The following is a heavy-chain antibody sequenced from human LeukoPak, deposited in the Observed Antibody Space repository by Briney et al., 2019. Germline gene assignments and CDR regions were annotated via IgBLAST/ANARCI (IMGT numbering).Heavy chain of an antibody. J-gene: IGHJ4*02. Sequence: GASVKVSCKASGYTFTSYYMHWVRQAPGQGLEWMGIINPSGGSTSYAQKFQGRVTMTRDTSTSTVYVELTSLRSEDTAVYYCARDGSQLTFPFDSWGQGTLVTVSS. V-gene: IGHV1-46*01. CDR2: INPSGGST. CDR1: GYTFTSYY. CDR3: ARDGSQLTFPFDS. D-gene: IGHD4/OR15-4a*01.